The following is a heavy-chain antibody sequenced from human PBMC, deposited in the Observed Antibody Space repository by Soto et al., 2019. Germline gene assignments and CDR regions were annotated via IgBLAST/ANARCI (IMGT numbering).Heavy chain of an antibody. D-gene: IGHD5-18*01. V-gene: IGHV4-34*01. J-gene: IGHJ1*01. CDR2: INHSGST. Sequence: ASETLSLTCAVYGGSFSGYYWSWIRQPPGKGLEWIGEINHSGSTNYNPSLKSRVTISVDTSKNQFSLKLSSVTAADTAVYYCARGTGYSYGHLRHWGQGTLVTVSS. CDR1: GGSFSGYY. CDR3: ARGTGYSYGHLRH.